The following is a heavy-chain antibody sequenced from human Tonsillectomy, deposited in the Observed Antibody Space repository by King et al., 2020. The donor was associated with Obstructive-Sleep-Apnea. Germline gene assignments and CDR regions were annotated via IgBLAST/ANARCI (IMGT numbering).Heavy chain of an antibody. CDR2: IRYDGSNK. V-gene: IGHV3-30*02. J-gene: IGHJ1*01. D-gene: IGHD6-19*01. CDR1: GFTFSSYG. Sequence: VQLVESGGGVVQPGRSLRLSCAASGFTFSSYGMHWVRQAPGKGLEWVAFIRYDGSNKYYADSVKGRFTISRDNSKNTLYLQMNSLRAEDTAVYYCAKEGSGWLEYFQHWGQGTLVTVSS. CDR3: AKEGSGWLEYFQH.